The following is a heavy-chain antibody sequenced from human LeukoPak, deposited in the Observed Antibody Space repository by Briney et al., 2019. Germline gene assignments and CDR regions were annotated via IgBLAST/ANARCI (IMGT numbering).Heavy chain of an antibody. CDR3: ARSYYDILTGHPYGMDV. V-gene: IGHV3-13*01. D-gene: IGHD3-9*01. Sequence: GGSLRLSCAASGFTFSSYAMSWVRQAPGKGLEWVSAIGTAGDTYYPGSVKGRFTISRENAKNSLYLQMNSLRAGDTAVYYCARSYYDILTGHPYGMDVWGQGTTVTVSS. CDR1: GFTFSSYA. J-gene: IGHJ6*02. CDR2: IGTAGDT.